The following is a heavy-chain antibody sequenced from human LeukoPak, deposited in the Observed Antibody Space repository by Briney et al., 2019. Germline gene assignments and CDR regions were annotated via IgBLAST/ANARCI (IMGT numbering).Heavy chain of an antibody. D-gene: IGHD2-21*02. Sequence: SETLSLTCSVSGVSIDSYHWSWIRQPPGKGLEWIGYFYYTGSTNYSPSFEGRVTISEDTSENQISLRLTSVTAADTAVYYCAGRTAATTRPFDYWGQGTLVTVSS. CDR1: GVSIDSYH. J-gene: IGHJ4*02. V-gene: IGHV4-59*01. CDR3: AGRTAATTRPFDY. CDR2: FYYTGST.